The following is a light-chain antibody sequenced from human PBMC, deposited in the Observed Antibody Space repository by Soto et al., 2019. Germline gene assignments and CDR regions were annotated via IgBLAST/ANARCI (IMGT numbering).Light chain of an antibody. J-gene: IGKJ1*01. CDR3: QQYYDAPQN. V-gene: IGKV4-1*01. Sequence: DIVMTQSPDSLAVSLGERATINCKSSQSVLYSSNNKNYLAWYQHKPGQPPKLLIYWASTRESGVPDRFSGSGSGTDFTLTISSLQAEDGAVYYCQQYYDAPQNFGQGTKVEIK. CDR1: QSVLYSSNNKNY. CDR2: WAS.